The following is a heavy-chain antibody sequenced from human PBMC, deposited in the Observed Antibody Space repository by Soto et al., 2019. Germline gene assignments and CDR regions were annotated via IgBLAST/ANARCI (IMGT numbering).Heavy chain of an antibody. V-gene: IGHV4-34*01. CDR2: INHSGST. CDR3: ARDGNWNYEDGMDV. D-gene: IGHD1-7*01. J-gene: IGHJ6*02. Sequence: QVQLQQWGAGLLKPSETLSLTCAVYGGSFSGYYWSWIRQPPGKGLEGIGEINHSGSTNYNPSLKSRVTISVDTSKNQFSLKLSSVTAADTAVYYCARDGNWNYEDGMDVWGQGTTVTVSS. CDR1: GGSFSGYY.